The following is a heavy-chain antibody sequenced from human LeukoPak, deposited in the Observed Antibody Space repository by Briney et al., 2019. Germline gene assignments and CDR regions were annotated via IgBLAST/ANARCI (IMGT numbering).Heavy chain of an antibody. CDR2: ISYDGSNK. Sequence: GGSLRLSCAASGFNFSSYAMHWVRQAPGKGLEGGAVISYDGSNKYYADSVKGRFTISRDNSTNTLYLQMNSLRAEDTAVYYCARGVVPAATYAFDIWGQGTMVTVSS. V-gene: IGHV3-30*04. CDR1: GFNFSSYA. CDR3: ARGVVPAATYAFDI. J-gene: IGHJ3*02. D-gene: IGHD2-2*01.